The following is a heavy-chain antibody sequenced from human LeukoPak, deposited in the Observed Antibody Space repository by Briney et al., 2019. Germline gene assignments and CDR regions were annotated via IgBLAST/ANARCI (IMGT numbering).Heavy chain of an antibody. Sequence: GASVKVSCKASGYTFTSYGISWVRQAPGQGLEWMGWINPNSGGTNYAQKFQGRVTMTRDTSISTAYMELSRLRSDDTAVYYCAREIDSGSSYWGQGTLVTVSS. D-gene: IGHD1-26*01. V-gene: IGHV1-2*02. CDR1: GYTFTSYG. J-gene: IGHJ4*02. CDR3: AREIDSGSSY. CDR2: INPNSGGT.